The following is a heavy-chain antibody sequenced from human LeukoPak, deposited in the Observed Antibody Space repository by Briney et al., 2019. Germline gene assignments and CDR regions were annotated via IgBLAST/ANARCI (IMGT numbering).Heavy chain of an antibody. V-gene: IGHV3-30*12. CDR2: ISYDGSNE. CDR3: ARKGVLLWFGELEDNYYYYMDV. J-gene: IGHJ6*03. Sequence: GGSLRLSCAASGFTFSDYSMHWVRQAPGKGLEWVAVISYDGSNEYYADSVKGRFTISRDNAKNSLYLQMNSLRAEDTAVYYCARKGVLLWFGELEDNYYYYMDVWGKGTTVTISS. D-gene: IGHD3-10*01. CDR1: GFTFSDYS.